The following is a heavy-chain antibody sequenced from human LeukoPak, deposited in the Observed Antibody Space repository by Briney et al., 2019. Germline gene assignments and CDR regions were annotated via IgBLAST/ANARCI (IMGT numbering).Heavy chain of an antibody. CDR3: AREVVTAGPTRWYFDL. D-gene: IGHD2-21*02. CDR1: GFTVSSNY. CDR2: FYSGGST. Sequence: GGSLRLSCAVSGFTVSSNYVSWVRQAPGKGLEWVSVFYSGGSTYYADSVKGRFTISRDNSKNTLYLQMNSLRAEDTAVYYCAREVVTAGPTRWYFDLWGRGTLVTVSP. V-gene: IGHV3-53*01. J-gene: IGHJ2*01.